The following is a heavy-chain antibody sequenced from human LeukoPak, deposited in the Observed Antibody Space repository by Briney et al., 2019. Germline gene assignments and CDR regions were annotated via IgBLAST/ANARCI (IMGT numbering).Heavy chain of an antibody. V-gene: IGHV4-4*02. Sequence: PSETLSLTCAVSGYSISNSHWWSWVRQPPRKGLEWIGEIYHGGSTNFNPSLKSRVTISVDRSNNQFSLRLTSVTAADTVVYYCARGEEHGSGTVHFDYWGQRTLVTVSS. J-gene: IGHJ4*02. D-gene: IGHD3-10*01. CDR1: GYSISNSHW. CDR2: IYHGGST. CDR3: ARGEEHGSGTVHFDY.